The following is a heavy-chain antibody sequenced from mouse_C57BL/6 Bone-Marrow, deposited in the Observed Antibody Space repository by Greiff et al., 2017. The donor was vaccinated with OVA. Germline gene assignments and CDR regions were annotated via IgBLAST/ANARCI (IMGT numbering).Heavy chain of an antibody. CDR3: ARGTTVVDYYAMDY. V-gene: IGHV3-6*01. CDR2: ISYDGSN. Sequence: EVKLVESGPGLVKPSQSLSLTCSVTGYSITSGYYWNWIRQFPGNKLEWMGYISYDGSNNYNPSLKNRISITRDTSKNQFFLKLNSVTTEDTATYYCARGTTVVDYYAMDYWGQGTSVTVSS. CDR1: GYSITSGYY. J-gene: IGHJ4*01. D-gene: IGHD1-1*01.